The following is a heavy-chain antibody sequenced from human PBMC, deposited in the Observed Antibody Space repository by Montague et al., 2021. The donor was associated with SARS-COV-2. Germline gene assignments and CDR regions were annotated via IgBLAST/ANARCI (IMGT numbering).Heavy chain of an antibody. CDR3: ASAYGGGYYGFDY. CDR2: IYPSGGT. V-gene: IGHV4-4*07. D-gene: IGHD3-10*01. Sequence: SETLSLTCTVSAGSISNYYWSWIRQSAGKGLEWIGRIYPSGGTNYNPSLKSRVTMSVDTSKNQFSPKLNSLTVADTAVYYCASAYGGGYYGFDYWGQGILVTVSS. CDR1: AGSISNYY. J-gene: IGHJ4*02.